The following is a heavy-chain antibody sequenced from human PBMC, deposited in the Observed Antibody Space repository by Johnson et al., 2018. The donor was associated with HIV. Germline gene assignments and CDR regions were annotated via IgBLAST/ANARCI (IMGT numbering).Heavy chain of an antibody. CDR2: IKQDGSEK. V-gene: IGHV3-7*01. J-gene: IGHJ3*02. CDR1: GFTFSSYG. D-gene: IGHD2-2*01. Sequence: VQLVESGGGLVQPGGSLRLSCAASGFTFSSYGMHWVRQAPGKGLEWVANIKQDGSEKYYVDSVKGRFTISRDNAKNSLYLQMNSLRAGDTAVYYCARGDCSSTSCYGDAFDIWGQGTMVTVSS. CDR3: ARGDCSSTSCYGDAFDI.